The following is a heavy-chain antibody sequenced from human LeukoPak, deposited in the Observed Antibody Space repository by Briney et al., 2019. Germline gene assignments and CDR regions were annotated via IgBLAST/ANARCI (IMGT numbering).Heavy chain of an antibody. J-gene: IGHJ4*02. CDR3: ARGRLTGSYFGLVGNY. Sequence: AASVKVSCKASGYTFTSYGISWVRQAPGQGLEWMGWINTYKGNTQYAQRLQGRVTMTTDTSTNTAYMELGSLRSDDTAVYYCARGRLTGSYFGLVGNYWGQGTLVTVSS. D-gene: IGHD1-26*01. CDR2: INTYKGNT. CDR1: GYTFTSYG. V-gene: IGHV1-18*01.